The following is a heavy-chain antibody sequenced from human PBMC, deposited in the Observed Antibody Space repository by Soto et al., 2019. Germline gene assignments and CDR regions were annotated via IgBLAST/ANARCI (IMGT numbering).Heavy chain of an antibody. CDR2: IYYSGST. CDR1: GGSISSSSYY. J-gene: IGHJ3*02. D-gene: IGHD2-15*01. Sequence: QLQLQESGPGLVKPSETLSLTCTVSGGSISSSSYYWGWIRQPPGKGLEWIGSIYYSGSTYYNPSLKSRVTISVDTSKNQFSLKLSSVTAADTAVYYCARRVVVVAARAFDIWGQGTMVTVSS. CDR3: ARRVVVVAARAFDI. V-gene: IGHV4-39*01.